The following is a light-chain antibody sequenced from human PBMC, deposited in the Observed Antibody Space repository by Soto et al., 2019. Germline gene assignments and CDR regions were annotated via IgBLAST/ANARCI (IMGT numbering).Light chain of an antibody. CDR3: QHYNSWPWT. V-gene: IGKV3-15*01. J-gene: IGKJ1*01. CDR1: QSVRSN. Sequence: ELVLMPSTATLLVAPAERATLTCRASQSVRSNLVWYQQKHGQSPRLLIYGASTRATGIPARFRGSGSGTEFTLTISSLQSEDSALYFCQHYNSWPWTFGQGTKVDIK. CDR2: GAS.